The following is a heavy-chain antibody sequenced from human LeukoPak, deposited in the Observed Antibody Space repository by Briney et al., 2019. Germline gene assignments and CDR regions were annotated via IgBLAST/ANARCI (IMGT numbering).Heavy chain of an antibody. Sequence: PGGSLRLSSAASGFTFSDYYMSWIRQAPGKGLEWVSYISSSGSTKYYTDSLKGRFTISRDNAKNSLYLQMNSLRAEDTAVYYCARDLGGYYDILTGFDYWGQGTLVTVSS. CDR1: GFTFSDYY. CDR2: ISSSGSTK. V-gene: IGHV3-11*01. D-gene: IGHD3-9*01. CDR3: ARDLGGYYDILTGFDY. J-gene: IGHJ4*02.